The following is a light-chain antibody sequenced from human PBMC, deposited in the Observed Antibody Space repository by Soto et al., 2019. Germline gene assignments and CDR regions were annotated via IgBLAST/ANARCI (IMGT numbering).Light chain of an antibody. CDR2: DAS. CDR3: QQYTSYSPT. J-gene: IGKJ1*01. CDR1: QSISSW. Sequence: DIQMTQSPSTLSASVGDRVTITCRASQSISSWLAWYQQKPGKAPKLLIYDASSLESAVPSRFSGSGSGTEFTIPISSLHPDDFATYYCQQYTSYSPTFGQGTKVDIK. V-gene: IGKV1-5*01.